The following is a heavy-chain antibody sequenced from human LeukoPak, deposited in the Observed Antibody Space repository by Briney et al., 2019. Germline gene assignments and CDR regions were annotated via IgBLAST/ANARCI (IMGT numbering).Heavy chain of an antibody. J-gene: IGHJ3*02. Sequence: GGSLRLSCAASGFTFSSYAMSWVRQAPGKGLEWVSGISGSGSNTNYADSVKGRFTTSRDNSKNTLYLQMNSLRAEDTAVYYCAKDSRYSGNYKAFDIWGQGTMVTVSS. CDR2: ISGSGSNT. V-gene: IGHV3-23*01. CDR1: GFTFSSYA. D-gene: IGHD1-26*01. CDR3: AKDSRYSGNYKAFDI.